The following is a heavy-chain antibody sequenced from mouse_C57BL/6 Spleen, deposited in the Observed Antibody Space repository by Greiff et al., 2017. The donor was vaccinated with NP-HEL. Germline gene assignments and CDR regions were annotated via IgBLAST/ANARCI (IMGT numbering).Heavy chain of an antibody. CDR2: IDPEDGET. J-gene: IGHJ1*03. Sequence: EVKLMESGAELVKPGASVKLSCTASGFNIKDYYMHWVKQRTEQGLEWIGRIDPEDGETKYAPKFQGKATITADTSSNTAYLQLSSLTSEDTAVYYCARYPLYGSSSDWYFDVWGTGTTVTVSS. CDR3: ARYPLYGSSSDWYFDV. CDR1: GFNIKDYY. V-gene: IGHV14-2*01. D-gene: IGHD1-1*01.